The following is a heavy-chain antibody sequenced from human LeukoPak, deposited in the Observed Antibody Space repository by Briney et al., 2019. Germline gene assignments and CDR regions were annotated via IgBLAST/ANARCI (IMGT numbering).Heavy chain of an antibody. J-gene: IGHJ4*02. Sequence: PGGSLRLSCAASGFTFSSYWMSWVRQAPGKGLEWVANIKQDGSEKYYVDSVRGRFTISRDNAKNSLYLQMNSLRAEDTAVYYCAKPRTVTTGGLFDYWGQGTLVTVSS. V-gene: IGHV3-7*03. CDR2: IKQDGSEK. D-gene: IGHD4-17*01. CDR3: AKPRTVTTGGLFDY. CDR1: GFTFSSYW.